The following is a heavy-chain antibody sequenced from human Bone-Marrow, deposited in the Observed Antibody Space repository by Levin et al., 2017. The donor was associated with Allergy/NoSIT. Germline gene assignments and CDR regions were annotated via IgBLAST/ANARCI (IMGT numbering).Heavy chain of an antibody. J-gene: IGHJ6*02. CDR3: ARNLGANHYYYGMDV. Sequence: WASVKVSCKASGYTFTSYGISWVRQAPGQGLEWMGWISAYNGNTNYAQKLQGRVTMTTDTSTSTAYMELRSLRSDDTAVYYCARNLGANHYYYGMDVWGQGTTVTVSS. D-gene: IGHD1-26*01. V-gene: IGHV1-18*01. CDR2: ISAYNGNT. CDR1: GYTFTSYG.